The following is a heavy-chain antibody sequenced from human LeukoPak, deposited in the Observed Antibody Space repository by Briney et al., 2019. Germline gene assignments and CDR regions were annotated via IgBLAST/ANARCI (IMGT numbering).Heavy chain of an antibody. J-gene: IGHJ4*02. V-gene: IGHV1-58*02. Sequence: GASVKVSCKASGFPFTSSSMQWVRQARGQRREWIGWIAVASGNTNYAQKFQGRVTITRDMSTSTAYMELSSLRSEDTAVYYCAAVFGSGYYYYFDYWGQGTLVTVSS. CDR1: GFPFTSSS. CDR2: IAVASGNT. D-gene: IGHD3-22*01. CDR3: AAVFGSGYYYYFDY.